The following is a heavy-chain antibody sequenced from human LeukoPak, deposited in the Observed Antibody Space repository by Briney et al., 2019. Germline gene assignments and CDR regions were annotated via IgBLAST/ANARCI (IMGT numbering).Heavy chain of an antibody. V-gene: IGHV4-61*02. J-gene: IGHJ4*02. D-gene: IGHD4-11*01. Sequence: PSETLSLTCTVSGGSISSGSYYWSWIRQPAGKGLEWIGRIYTSGSTNYNPSLKSRVTISVDTSKNQFSLKLSSVTAADTAVYYCAGDRATTVTTGPFYNWGQGTLVTVSS. CDR2: IYTSGST. CDR1: GGSISSGSYY. CDR3: AGDRATTVTTGPFYN.